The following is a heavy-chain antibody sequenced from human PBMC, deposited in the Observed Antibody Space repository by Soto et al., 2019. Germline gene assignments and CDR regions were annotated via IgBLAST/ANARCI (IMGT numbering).Heavy chain of an antibody. Sequence: QVQLVESEGGVVQPGRSLRLSCAASGFTFSSYAMHWVRQAPGKGLEWVAVISYDGSNKYYADSVKGRFTISRDNSKNTLYLQMNSLRAEDTAVYYCARIAVAGTADYWGQGTLVTVSS. D-gene: IGHD6-19*01. CDR3: ARIAVAGTADY. CDR2: ISYDGSNK. J-gene: IGHJ4*02. V-gene: IGHV3-30-3*01. CDR1: GFTFSSYA.